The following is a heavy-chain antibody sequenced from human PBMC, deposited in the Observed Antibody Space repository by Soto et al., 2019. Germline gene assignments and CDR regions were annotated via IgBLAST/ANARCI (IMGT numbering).Heavy chain of an antibody. CDR3: AREGLVLVPSTVNSDYYYSAMDV. CDR1: GDTFSTYT. J-gene: IGHJ6*02. CDR2: IIPRSATS. V-gene: IGHV1-69*12. Sequence: QVQLVQSGAEVKKPGSSVKVSCKSSGDTFSTYTITWMRQAPGHGIEWMGGIIPRSATSNYAQKFQGRVTIPADESTSTVVMGLGSLRSEDTAVYYCAREGLVLVPSTVNSDYYYSAMDVWGQGTTVTVSS. D-gene: IGHD2-2*01.